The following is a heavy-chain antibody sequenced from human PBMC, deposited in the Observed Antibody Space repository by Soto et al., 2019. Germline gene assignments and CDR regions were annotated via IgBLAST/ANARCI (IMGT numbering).Heavy chain of an antibody. V-gene: IGHV1-18*01. D-gene: IGHD1-1*01. J-gene: IGHJ4*02. CDR3: ARGRYGDY. CDR2: ISAHNGNT. Sequence: QVHLVQSGAEVKKPGASVKVSCKASGYTFTSYGITWVRQAPGQGLEWMGWISAHNGNTAYAQKLQVRVIVTRDTSTSTAYMELRSLRSDDTAAYYCARGRYGDYWGQGALVTVSS. CDR1: GYTFTSYG.